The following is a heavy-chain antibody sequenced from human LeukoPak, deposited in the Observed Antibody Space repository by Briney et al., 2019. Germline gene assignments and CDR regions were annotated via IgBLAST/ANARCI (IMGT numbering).Heavy chain of an antibody. CDR1: GFTFSSYA. CDR3: AKDRPRIDY. CDR2: ISGSGGNT. V-gene: IGHV3-23*01. Sequence: GGTLRLSCAASGFTFSSYAMGWVRQAPGTGLEWVSAISGSGGNTYYADSVKGRFTISRDNSRNTLYLQMNSLRAEDTAVYYCAKDRPRIDYWGQGTLVTVSS. J-gene: IGHJ4*02.